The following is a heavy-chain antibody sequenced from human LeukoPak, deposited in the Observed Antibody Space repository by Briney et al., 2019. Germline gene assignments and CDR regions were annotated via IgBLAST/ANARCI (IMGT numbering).Heavy chain of an antibody. V-gene: IGHV3-48*04. D-gene: IGHD6-13*01. CDR3: ARDQMLVRGPDY. Sequence: GGSLRLSCAASGFTFSSYSMNWVRQAPGKGLEWVSYISSSGSTIYYADSVKGRFTISRDNAKNSLYLQMNSLRAEDTAVYYCARDQMLVRGPDYWGQGTLVTVSS. CDR1: GFTFSSYS. J-gene: IGHJ4*02. CDR2: ISSSGSTI.